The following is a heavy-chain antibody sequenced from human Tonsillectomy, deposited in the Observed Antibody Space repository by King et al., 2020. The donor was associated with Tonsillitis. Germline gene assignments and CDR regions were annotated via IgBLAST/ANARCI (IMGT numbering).Heavy chain of an antibody. J-gene: IGHJ4*02. CDR3: VGEMLTGSCADY. CDR2: ISGSGYKT. V-gene: IGHV3-23*04. D-gene: IGHD2-15*01. CDR1: GFTFRSYA. Sequence: VQLVESGGGLVQPGGPLRLSCAASGFTFRSYALSWVRQSPGKGLQWVSAISGSGYKTYYIDSVKGRFTISRENSKNTVSLPMNSLRAEDTGVYYCVGEMLTGSCADYWGQGTLVTVSS.